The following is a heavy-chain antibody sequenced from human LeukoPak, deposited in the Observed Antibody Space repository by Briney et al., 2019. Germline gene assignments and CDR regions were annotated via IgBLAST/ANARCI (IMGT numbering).Heavy chain of an antibody. Sequence: ASVKVSCKASGYTFTRYYMHWVRQAPGQGLEWMGWINPNSGGTNYAQKFQGRVTMTRDTSISTAYMELSRLRSDDTAVYYCAGWFGELLTSRYYYYYGMDVWGQGTTVTVSS. CDR3: AGWFGELLTSRYYYYYGMDV. CDR1: GYTFTRYY. D-gene: IGHD3-10*01. V-gene: IGHV1-2*02. J-gene: IGHJ6*02. CDR2: INPNSGGT.